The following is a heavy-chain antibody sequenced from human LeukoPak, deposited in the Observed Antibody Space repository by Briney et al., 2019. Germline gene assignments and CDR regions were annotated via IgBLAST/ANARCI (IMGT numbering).Heavy chain of an antibody. D-gene: IGHD1-26*01. CDR3: AKAAIVGATPGAFDI. Sequence: GGSLRLSCAASGFTYSSYAMSWVRQAPGKGLEWVSGISWNSGSIGYADSVKGRFTISRDNAKNSLYLQMNSLRAEDMALYYCAKAAIVGATPGAFDIWGQGTMVTVSS. J-gene: IGHJ3*02. CDR1: GFTYSSYA. CDR2: ISWNSGSI. V-gene: IGHV3-9*03.